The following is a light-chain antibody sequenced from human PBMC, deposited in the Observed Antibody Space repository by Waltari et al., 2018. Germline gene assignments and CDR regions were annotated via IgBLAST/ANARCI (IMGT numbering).Light chain of an antibody. CDR1: QRLLHSSSNKNY. V-gene: IGKV4-1*01. J-gene: IGKJ2*01. Sequence: DTVVTQSTDSLAVSLGERATFYCPSSQRLLHSSSNKNYLAWYQQKPRQPPKLLIYWASTREAGVPDRFSGSGSGTDFTLTINSLQAEDVAVYYCQQYYTTPYTFGQGTKLEIK. CDR3: QQYYTTPYT. CDR2: WAS.